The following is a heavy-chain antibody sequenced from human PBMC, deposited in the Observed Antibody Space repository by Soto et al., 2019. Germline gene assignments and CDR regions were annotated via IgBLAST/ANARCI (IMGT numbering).Heavy chain of an antibody. V-gene: IGHV4-39*01. CDR1: GGSISSSSYY. CDR3: ARRLGGYYPGHLDY. D-gene: IGHD2-15*01. J-gene: IGHJ4*02. CDR2: IYYSGST. Sequence: SETLSLTCTVSGGSISSSSYYWGWIRQPPGKGLEWIGSIYYSGSTYYNPSLKSRVTISVDTSKNQFSLKLSSVTAADTAVYYCARRLGGYYPGHLDYWGQGTLVTVSS.